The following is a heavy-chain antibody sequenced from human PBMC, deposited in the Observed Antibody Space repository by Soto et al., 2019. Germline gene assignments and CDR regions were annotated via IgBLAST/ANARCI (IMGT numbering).Heavy chain of an antibody. CDR2: IWSDGSNK. V-gene: IGHV3-33*01. D-gene: IGHD3-22*01. Sequence: QVQLVESGGGVVQPGRSLRLSCAASGFTFSSYGMHWVRQAPGKGLEWVAVIWSDGSNKYYADSVKGRFTISRDNSKNTLYLQMNSLRAEDKAVYYCARYYYDSSCYYPLWGQGTLVTVSS. CDR1: GFTFSSYG. CDR3: ARYYYDSSCYYPL. J-gene: IGHJ4*02.